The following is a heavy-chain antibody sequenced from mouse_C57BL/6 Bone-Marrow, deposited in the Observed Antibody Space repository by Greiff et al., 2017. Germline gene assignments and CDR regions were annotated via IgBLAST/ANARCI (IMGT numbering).Heavy chain of an antibody. Sequence: DVMLVESEGGLVQPGRSMKLSCTASGFTFSDYYMAWVRRVPEKGLEWVANINYDGSSTYYLDSLKSRFIISRDNAMNILYLQVSSLKSEDTATYYCARERACDYDVLWYFDVWGTGTTVTVSS. D-gene: IGHD2-4*01. V-gene: IGHV5-16*01. CDR3: ARERACDYDVLWYFDV. J-gene: IGHJ1*03. CDR2: INYDGSST. CDR1: GFTFSDYY.